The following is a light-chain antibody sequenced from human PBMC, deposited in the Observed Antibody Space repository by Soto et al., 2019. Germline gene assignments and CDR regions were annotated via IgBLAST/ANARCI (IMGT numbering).Light chain of an antibody. J-gene: IGKJ3*01. Sequence: IPMTQFPSSLSASVGDRVTITCRAGQTVIRYLNWYQQKPGRAPNLLIYAVSNLQSGVPSRFSGSGSGTESALTISELQPEDFATSYCQQSYSTLFTFGPRTKVEI. V-gene: IGKV1-39*01. CDR2: AVS. CDR3: QQSYSTLFT. CDR1: QTVIRY.